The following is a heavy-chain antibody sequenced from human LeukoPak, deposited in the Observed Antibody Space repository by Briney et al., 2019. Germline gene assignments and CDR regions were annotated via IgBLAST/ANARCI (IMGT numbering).Heavy chain of an antibody. CDR2: ISWNSGSI. D-gene: IGHD6-6*01. V-gene: IGHV3-9*01. CDR1: GFTFDDYA. J-gene: IGHJ4*02. Sequence: PGRSLRLSCAASGFTFDDYAMHWVRHAPGKGLEWVSGISWNSGSIGYADSVKGRFTISRDNAKNSLYLQMNSLRAEDTAVYYCARAGVIAARPLGYWGQGTLVTVSS. CDR3: ARAGVIAARPLGY.